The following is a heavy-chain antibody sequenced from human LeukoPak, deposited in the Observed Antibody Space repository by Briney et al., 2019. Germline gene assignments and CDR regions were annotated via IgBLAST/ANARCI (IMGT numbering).Heavy chain of an antibody. CDR3: TTGAWIQLWLADY. CDR1: GFTFSNYA. D-gene: IGHD5-18*01. V-gene: IGHV3-15*01. J-gene: IGHJ4*02. Sequence: GGSLRLSCAASGFTFSNYAMGWVRRAPGKGLEWVGLIKSKSDGGTTDYAAPVKGRFTISRDDSKTTLYLQMNSLKAEDTAVYYCTTGAWIQLWLADYWGRGTLVTVSS. CDR2: IKSKSDGGTT.